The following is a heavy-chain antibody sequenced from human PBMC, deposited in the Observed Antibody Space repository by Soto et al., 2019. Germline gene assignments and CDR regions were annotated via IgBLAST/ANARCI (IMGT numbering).Heavy chain of an antibody. CDR3: ARDTHYYGSGSFYPPLI. CDR1: GGTFNIYT. V-gene: IGHV1-69*01. D-gene: IGHD3-10*01. Sequence: QVQLVQSGAEVKKPGSSVKVSCKASGGTFNIYTFNWVRQAPGQGLEWIGGIIPLFGTANYAQKFQDRVTITADESTSTAYMELSSLRSEDAAMYYCARDTHYYGSGSFYPPLIWGQGTMVTVSS. J-gene: IGHJ3*02. CDR2: IIPLFGTA.